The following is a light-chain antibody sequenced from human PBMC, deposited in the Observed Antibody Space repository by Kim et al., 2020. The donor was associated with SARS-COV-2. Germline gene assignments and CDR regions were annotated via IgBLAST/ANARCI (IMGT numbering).Light chain of an antibody. V-gene: IGKV3-15*01. CDR2: GAS. J-gene: IGKJ1*01. CDR1: QSVSSN. Sequence: EIVMTQSPATLSVSPGERATLSCRASQSVSSNLAWYQQKPGQAPRLLIYGASTRATGLPARFSGSGSGTEFTLTISSLQSEDFAVYYYQQYNNWPPWTFGQGTKVDIK. CDR3: QQYNNWPPWT.